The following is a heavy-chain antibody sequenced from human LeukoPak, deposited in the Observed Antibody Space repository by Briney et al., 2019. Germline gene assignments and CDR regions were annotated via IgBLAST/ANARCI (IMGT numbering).Heavy chain of an antibody. J-gene: IGHJ6*03. D-gene: IGHD6-19*01. CDR1: GYTFTSYD. V-gene: IGHV1-8*01. Sequence: ASVKVSCKPSGYTFTSYDINWVRQATVQGLEWMGWMNPNSGNTGYAQKFQGRVTMTRNTSISTAYMELSSLRSEDTAVYYCARGYSRGWYGIPYYYYMDVWGKGTTVTISS. CDR2: MNPNSGNT. CDR3: ARGYSRGWYGIPYYYYMDV.